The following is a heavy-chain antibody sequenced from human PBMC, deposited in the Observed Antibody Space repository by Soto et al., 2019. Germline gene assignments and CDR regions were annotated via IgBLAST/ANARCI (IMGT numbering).Heavy chain of an antibody. CDR2: ISSSGSTI. D-gene: IGHD4-4*01. CDR3: ARDGRVQYLYYYIDV. J-gene: IGHJ6*03. Sequence: PGGSLRLSCAASGFTFSDYYMSWIRQAPGKGLEWVSYISSSGSTIYYADSVKGRFTISRDNAKNPLYLQMNSLRAEDTAVYYCARDGRVQYLYYYIDVWGKGTTVTVSS. CDR1: GFTFSDYY. V-gene: IGHV3-11*01.